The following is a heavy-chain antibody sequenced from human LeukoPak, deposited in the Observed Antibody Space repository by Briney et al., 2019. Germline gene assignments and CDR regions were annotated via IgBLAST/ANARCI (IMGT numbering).Heavy chain of an antibody. J-gene: IGHJ4*02. CDR2: ISSSGSTI. D-gene: IGHD3-10*01. V-gene: IGHV3-11*01. Sequence: GGSLRLSCAASGFTFSDYYMSWIRQAPGKGLEWVSYISSSGSTIYYADSVKGRFTISRDNAKNSLYLQMNSLRAGDTAVYYCARDKYYGSGSYFFYWGQGTLVTVSS. CDR1: GFTFSDYY. CDR3: ARDKYYGSGSYFFY.